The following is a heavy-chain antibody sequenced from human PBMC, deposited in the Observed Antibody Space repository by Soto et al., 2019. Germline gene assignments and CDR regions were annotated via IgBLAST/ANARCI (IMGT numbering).Heavy chain of an antibody. CDR3: ARDRAVYTGEGRHFYYYGMDV. CDR2: IYYSGNT. V-gene: IGHV4-59*01. Sequence: QVRLQQSGPGLVKASETLSLSCNVSGTKIHGYYWSWIRQLPGRGLEGIGYIYYSGNTKYNPSLESRVTISVDTSNNQCSLNLRSVTAADTAVYFCARDRAVYTGEGRHFYYYGMDVWGQGTTVTVSS. J-gene: IGHJ6*02. D-gene: IGHD7-27*01. CDR1: GTKIHGYY.